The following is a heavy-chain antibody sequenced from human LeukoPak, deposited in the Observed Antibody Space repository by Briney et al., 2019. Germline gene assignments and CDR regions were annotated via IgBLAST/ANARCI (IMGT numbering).Heavy chain of an antibody. J-gene: IGHJ4*02. V-gene: IGHV1-8*03. Sequence: ASVKVSCKASGHTFTNYDINWVRQATGQGLEWMGWMNPNSGDTAYAQRFQGRVTITRNTSISTAYMELSSLRSEDTAVYYCAREDYYDSGSNDYWGQGTLVTVSS. CDR1: GHTFTNYD. CDR2: MNPNSGDT. D-gene: IGHD3-22*01. CDR3: AREDYYDSGSNDY.